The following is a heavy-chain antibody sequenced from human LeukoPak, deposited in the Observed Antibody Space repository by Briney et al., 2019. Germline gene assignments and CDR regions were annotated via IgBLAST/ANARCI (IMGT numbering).Heavy chain of an antibody. D-gene: IGHD3-3*01. Sequence: SETLSLTCTVSGGSISSYYWSWIRQPPGKGLEWIGYIYYSGSTNYNPSLKSRVTISVDMSKNQFSLKLSSVTAADTAVYYCARAAPDFWSGYSRRIRDYYYYMDVWGKGTTVTVSS. V-gene: IGHV4-59*01. CDR2: IYYSGST. J-gene: IGHJ6*03. CDR3: ARAAPDFWSGYSRRIRDYYYYMDV. CDR1: GGSISSYY.